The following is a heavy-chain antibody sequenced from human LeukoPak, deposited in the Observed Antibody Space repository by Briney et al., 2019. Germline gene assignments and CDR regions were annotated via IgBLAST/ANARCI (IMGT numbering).Heavy chain of an antibody. J-gene: IGHJ4*02. CDR2: INHSGST. V-gene: IGHV4-34*01. CDR1: GGSISSYY. D-gene: IGHD5-18*01. CDR3: ARGPSLKRGYSYGYVDY. Sequence: PSETLSLTCTVSGGSISSYYWSWIRQPPGKGLEWIGEINHSGSTNYNPSLKSRVTISVDTSKNQFSLKLSSVTAADTAVYYCARGPSLKRGYSYGYVDYWGQGTLVTVSS.